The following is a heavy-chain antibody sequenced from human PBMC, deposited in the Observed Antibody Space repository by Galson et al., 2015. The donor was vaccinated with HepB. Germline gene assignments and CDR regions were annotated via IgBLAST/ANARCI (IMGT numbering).Heavy chain of an antibody. CDR2: ISYDGNQK. Sequence: SLRLSCAASGLTFSSYGMYWVRQAPGKGLEWVAVISYDGNQKYYEDSVKGRFTISRDNSKNMLYLQMNSLRPEDTAVYYCAKDFVGDGVLRGLNLLFDYWGQGTLVTVSS. V-gene: IGHV3-30*18. D-gene: IGHD3-10*01. CDR3: AKDFVGDGVLRGLNLLFDY. CDR1: GLTFSSYG. J-gene: IGHJ4*02.